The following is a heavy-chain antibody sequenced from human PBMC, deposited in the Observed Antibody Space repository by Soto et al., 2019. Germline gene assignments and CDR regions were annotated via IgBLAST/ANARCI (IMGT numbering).Heavy chain of an antibody. CDR2: ISSNGGST. J-gene: IGHJ4*02. Sequence: GGSLRLSCSASGFTFSSYAMHWVRQAPGKGLEYVSAISSNGGSTYYADSVKGRFTISRDNSKNTLYRQMSSLRAEDTAVYYCVKGEVHYDFWSGNDYWGQGTLVTVSS. CDR3: VKGEVHYDFWSGNDY. CDR1: GFTFSSYA. V-gene: IGHV3-64D*08. D-gene: IGHD3-3*01.